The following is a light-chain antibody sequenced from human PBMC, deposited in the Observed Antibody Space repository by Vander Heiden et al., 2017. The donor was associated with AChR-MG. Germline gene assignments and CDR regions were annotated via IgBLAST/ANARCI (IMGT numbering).Light chain of an antibody. CDR2: EDT. CDR3: QAWDSRTAGE. V-gene: IGLV3-1*01. CDR1: NLEDKY. J-gene: IGLJ2*01. Sequence: SYDLTQPPSVSVSPGEPARITCSGENLEDKYVCWLQQKPGQSPVLVMYEDTKRPSGIPARFSASNSGNTATLTISGTQAMDEADYYCQAWDSRTAGEFGGGTTLTVL.